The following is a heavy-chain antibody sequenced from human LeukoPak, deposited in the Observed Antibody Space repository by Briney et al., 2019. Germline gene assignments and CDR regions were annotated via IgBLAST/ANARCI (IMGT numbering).Heavy chain of an antibody. CDR2: IYTSGST. D-gene: IGHD3-22*01. J-gene: IGHJ5*02. CDR1: GGSIGSYY. V-gene: IGHV4-4*07. CDR3: ARDRVLEPYYYDSSGYHGWFDP. Sequence: PSETLSLTCTVSGGSIGSYYWSWIRQPAGKGLEWIGRIYTSGSTNYNPSLKSRVTMSVDTSKNQFSLKLSSVTAADTAVYYCARDRVLEPYYYDSSGYHGWFDPWGQGTLVTVSS.